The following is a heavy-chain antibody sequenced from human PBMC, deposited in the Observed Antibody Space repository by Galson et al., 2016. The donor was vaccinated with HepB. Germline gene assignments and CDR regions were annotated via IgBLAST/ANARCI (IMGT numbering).Heavy chain of an antibody. CDR3: PRCESTTRRDH. V-gene: IGHV4-34*01. CDR2: INHRGSI. CDR1: GASFSDYY. D-gene: IGHD1-14*01. Sequence: SETLSLTCGVSGASFSDYYWSWVRQVPGKGLEWIGDINHRGSIRYNSSLRSRVTLSLETSKRQFSLQLSSVTAADTAEYYCPRCESTTRRDHWGQGILVTVSS. J-gene: IGHJ4*02.